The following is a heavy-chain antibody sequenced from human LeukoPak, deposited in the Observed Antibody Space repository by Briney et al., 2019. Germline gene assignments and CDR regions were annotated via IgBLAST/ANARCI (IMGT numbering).Heavy chain of an antibody. CDR2: ISGSGGST. D-gene: IGHD4/OR15-4a*01. CDR3: AKDSGTAMVLYYFDY. Sequence: QTGGSLRLSCAASGFTFSSYGMHWVRQAPGKGLEWVSAISGSGGSTYYADSVKGRFTISRDNSKNTLYLQMNSLRAEDTAVYYCAKDSGTAMVLYYFDYWGQGTLVTVSS. V-gene: IGHV3-23*01. CDR1: GFTFSSYG. J-gene: IGHJ4*02.